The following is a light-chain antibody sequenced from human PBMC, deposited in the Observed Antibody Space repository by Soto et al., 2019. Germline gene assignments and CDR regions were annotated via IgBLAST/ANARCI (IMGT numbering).Light chain of an antibody. CDR2: ATS. CDR1: QGINSW. V-gene: IGKV1-12*01. CDR3: QQANSFPHT. Sequence: DTQMTQSPSSVSASVGDRVTITCRASQGINSWLAWYQEKPGKAPKLLIYATSSLQSGVPSGFSGSGCGTAFAPTISSLQPEGFATCDCQQANSFPHTFGRGTKVDI. J-gene: IGKJ3*01.